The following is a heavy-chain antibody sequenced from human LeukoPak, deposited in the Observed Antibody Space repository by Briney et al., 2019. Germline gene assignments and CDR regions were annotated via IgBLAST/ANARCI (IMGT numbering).Heavy chain of an antibody. CDR1: GYTFTSYG. CDR3: ARDDYYDSSGTFDY. J-gene: IGHJ4*02. D-gene: IGHD3-22*01. V-gene: IGHV1-18*01. Sequence: ASVKVSCKASGYTFTSYGISWVRQAPGRGLEWMGWISAYNGNTNYAQKLQGRVTMTTDTSTSTAHMELRSLRSDDTAVYYCARDDYYDSSGTFDYWGQGTLVTVSS. CDR2: ISAYNGNT.